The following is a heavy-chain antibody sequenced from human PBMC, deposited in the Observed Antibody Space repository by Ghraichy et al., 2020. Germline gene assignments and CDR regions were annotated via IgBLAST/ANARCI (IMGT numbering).Heavy chain of an antibody. Sequence: EPLNISCTVSGGSISSYYWSWIRQPPGKGLEWIGYIYYSGSTNYNPSLKSRVTISVDTSKNQFSLKLRSVTAADTAVYYCARDKVPGYYFDYWGQGTLVTGSP. CDR2: IYYSGST. J-gene: IGHJ4*02. CDR3: ARDKVPGYYFDY. V-gene: IGHV4-59*01. D-gene: IGHD4/OR15-4a*01. CDR1: GGSISSYY.